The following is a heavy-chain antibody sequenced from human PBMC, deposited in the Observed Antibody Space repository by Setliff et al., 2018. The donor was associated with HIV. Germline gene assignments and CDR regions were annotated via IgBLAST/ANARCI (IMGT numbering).Heavy chain of an antibody. D-gene: IGHD6-19*01. Sequence: PGGSLRLSCPASGFTFSSYGMHWVRQAPGKGLEWVAFIRYDGSEKYYVDSVEGRFTISRDNADNSLYLQMNSLRAEDTAVYYCARYALAVPGYHNAFDIWGQGTMVTVSS. J-gene: IGHJ3*02. V-gene: IGHV3-30*02. CDR1: GFTFSSYG. CDR2: IRYDGSEK. CDR3: ARYALAVPGYHNAFDI.